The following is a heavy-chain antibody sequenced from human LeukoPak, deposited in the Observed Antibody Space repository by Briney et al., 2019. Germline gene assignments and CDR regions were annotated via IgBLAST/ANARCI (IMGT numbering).Heavy chain of an antibody. V-gene: IGHV3-30-3*01. Sequence: QPGGSLRLSCAASGFTFSSYAMHWVRQAPGKGLEWVAVISYDGSNKYYADSVKDRFTISRDNSKNTLYLQMNSLRAEDTAVYYCTTGSGYSTDWYDFWGQGTLVTVSS. CDR2: ISYDGSNK. CDR3: TTGSGYSTDWYDF. D-gene: IGHD6-19*01. CDR1: GFTFSSYA. J-gene: IGHJ4*02.